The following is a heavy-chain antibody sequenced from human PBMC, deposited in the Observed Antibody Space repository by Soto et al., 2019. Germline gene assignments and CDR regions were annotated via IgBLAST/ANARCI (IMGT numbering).Heavy chain of an antibody. V-gene: IGHV3-23*01. J-gene: IGHJ4*02. D-gene: IGHD4-17*01. CDR3: AKVDTVTRSFDY. CDR1: GFTFSSYA. Sequence: EVQLLESGGGLVQPGGSLRLSCAASGFTFSSYAMTWVRQAPGKGLEWVSTISAGGGSTYYADSVKGRFTISRDNSKNTLCLQMNSLRAEDTAIYSCAKVDTVTRSFDYWGQGTLVTVSS. CDR2: ISAGGGST.